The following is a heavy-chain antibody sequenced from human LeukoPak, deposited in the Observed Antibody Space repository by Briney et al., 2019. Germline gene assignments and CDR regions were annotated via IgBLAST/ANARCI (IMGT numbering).Heavy chain of an antibody. CDR1: GGTFSSYA. CDR3: ARDHGYNYDY. Sequence: ASVKVSCKASGGTFSSYAISWVRQAPGQGLEWMGRIIPILGIANYAQKFQGRVTITADKSTSTAYMELSSLRSEDTVVYYCARDHGYNYDYWGQGTLVTVSS. CDR2: IIPILGIA. V-gene: IGHV1-69*04. D-gene: IGHD5-24*01. J-gene: IGHJ4*02.